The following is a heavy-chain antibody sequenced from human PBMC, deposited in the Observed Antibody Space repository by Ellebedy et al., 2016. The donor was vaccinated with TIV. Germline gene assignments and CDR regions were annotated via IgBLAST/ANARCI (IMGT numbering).Heavy chain of an antibody. CDR1: GYSFPTYW. CDR2: IDPTDSYT. D-gene: IGHD3-9*01. CDR3: ARHRLRYFDWFES. V-gene: IGHV5-10-1*01. J-gene: IGHJ5*01. Sequence: GESLKISCKGSGYSFPTYWISWVRQMPRQGLEWMGKIDPTDSYTNYSPSFQGHVTISVDRSIGTAYLQWGSLKASDTAMYYCARHRLRYFDWFESWGQGTLVTVSS.